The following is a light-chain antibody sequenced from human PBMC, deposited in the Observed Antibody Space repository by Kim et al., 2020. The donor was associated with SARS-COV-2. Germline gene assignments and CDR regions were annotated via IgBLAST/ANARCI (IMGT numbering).Light chain of an antibody. Sequence: EIVMTQSPATLSVSPGERAALSCRASQSISSNFAWYQQKLGQAPRLLIYYASTRATDIPARFSGSGSGTEFTLTISSLQSEDFAVYYCQHYYNWPATFGQGTKVDIK. V-gene: IGKV3-15*01. CDR1: QSISSN. J-gene: IGKJ1*01. CDR3: QHYYNWPAT. CDR2: YAS.